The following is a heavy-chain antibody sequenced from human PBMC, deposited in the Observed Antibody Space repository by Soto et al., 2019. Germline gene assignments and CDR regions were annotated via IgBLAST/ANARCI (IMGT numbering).Heavy chain of an antibody. CDR3: AREFYFWSGRSRALDY. J-gene: IGHJ4*02. CDR1: GFTFSSYG. V-gene: IGHV3-33*01. D-gene: IGHD3-3*01. Sequence: QVQLVESGGGVVQPGRSLRLSCAASGFTFSSYGMHWVRQAPGKGLEWVAVIWYDGSNKYYADSVKGRFTISRDNSKNTLYLQMNSLRAEDTAVYYCAREFYFWSGRSRALDYWGQGTLVTVSS. CDR2: IWYDGSNK.